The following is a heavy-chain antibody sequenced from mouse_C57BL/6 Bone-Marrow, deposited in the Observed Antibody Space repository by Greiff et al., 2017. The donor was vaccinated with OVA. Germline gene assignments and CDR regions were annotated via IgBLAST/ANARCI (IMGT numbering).Heavy chain of an antibody. CDR3: TRGYYVDY. V-gene: IGHV1-4*01. CDR2: IDPTNDYT. CDR1: GYTFTSYT. Sequence: VQLQQSGAELARPGASVTMSCKASGYTFTSYTIHWVKQRPGQGLEWIGYIDPTNDYTNYNQKIKGKATLTADKSTSTAYMQLSSLTSEDSAVYYCTRGYYVDYWGRGTTLTVSS. J-gene: IGHJ2*01.